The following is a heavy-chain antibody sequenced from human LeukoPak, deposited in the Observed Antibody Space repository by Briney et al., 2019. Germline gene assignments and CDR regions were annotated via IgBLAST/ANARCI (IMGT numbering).Heavy chain of an antibody. J-gene: IGHJ5*02. CDR3: ASGCSGGSCSPNWFDP. V-gene: IGHV3-21*01. CDR2: ISSNSNYI. D-gene: IGHD2-15*01. CDR1: GFTFSSYT. Sequence: GGSLRLSCAASGFTFSSYTMNWVRQAPGKGLEWVSSISSNSNYIYYADSVKGRFTISRDNAKNSLFLQMDSLSAEDTAVYYCASGCSGGSCSPNWFDPWGQGTLVTVSS.